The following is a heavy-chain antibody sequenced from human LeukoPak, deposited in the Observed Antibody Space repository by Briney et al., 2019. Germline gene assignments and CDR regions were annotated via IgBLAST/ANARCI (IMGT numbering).Heavy chain of an antibody. D-gene: IGHD2-2*01. CDR1: GFTFSSYA. V-gene: IGHV3-23*01. J-gene: IGHJ3*02. CDR3: AKVGCSSTSCYWEVFFFDI. Sequence: PGGSLRLSCAASGFTFSSYAMSWVRQAPGKGLEWVSAISGSGGSTYYADSVKGRLTISRDNSKNTLYLQMNSLRAEDTAVYYCAKVGCSSTSCYWEVFFFDIWGQGTMVTVSS. CDR2: ISGSGGST.